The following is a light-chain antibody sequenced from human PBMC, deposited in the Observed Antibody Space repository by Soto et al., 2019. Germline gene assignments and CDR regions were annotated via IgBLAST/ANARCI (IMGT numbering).Light chain of an antibody. V-gene: IGLV2-11*01. CDR3: CSYAGSYPVV. CDR1: SSDVGGYNY. J-gene: IGLJ2*01. Sequence: QSALTQPRSVSGSPGQSVTISCTGTSSDVGGYNYVSWYQQHPGKAPKLMIYDVSKRPSGVPDRFSGSKSGNTASLTIPGLQAEDEADYYCCSYAGSYPVVFGGGTKVTVL. CDR2: DVS.